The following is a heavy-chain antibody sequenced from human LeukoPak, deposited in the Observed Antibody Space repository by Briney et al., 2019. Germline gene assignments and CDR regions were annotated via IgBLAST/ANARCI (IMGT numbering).Heavy chain of an antibody. J-gene: IGHJ6*03. CDR3: ATGGGKNPGRYYYYYMDV. Sequence: APVKVSCKVSGYTLTELSMHWVRQAPGKGLEWMGGFDPEDGETIYAQKFQGRVIMTEDTSTDTAYMELSSLRSEDTAVYYCATGGGKNPGRYYYYYMDVWGKGTTVTVSS. CDR2: FDPEDGET. CDR1: GYTLTELS. V-gene: IGHV1-24*01. D-gene: IGHD3-10*01.